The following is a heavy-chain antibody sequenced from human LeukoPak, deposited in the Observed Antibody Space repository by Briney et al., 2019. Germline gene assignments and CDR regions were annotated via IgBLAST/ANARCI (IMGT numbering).Heavy chain of an antibody. D-gene: IGHD3-16*02. CDR1: GFTFSGYA. CDR2: ISGSGGST. Sequence: QPGGSLRLSCAASGFTFSGYAMSWVRQAPGKGLEWVSAISGSGGSTYYADSVKGRFTTSRDNSKNTLYLQMNSLRAEDTAVYYCAKNTRILRLGELSFFDYWGQGTLVTVSS. J-gene: IGHJ4*02. CDR3: AKNTRILRLGELSFFDY. V-gene: IGHV3-23*01.